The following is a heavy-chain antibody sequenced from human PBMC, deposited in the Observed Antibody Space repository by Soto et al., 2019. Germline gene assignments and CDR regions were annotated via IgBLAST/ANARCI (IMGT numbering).Heavy chain of an antibody. J-gene: IGHJ6*02. CDR2: ISSSSSYI. Sequence: EVQLVESGGGLVKPGGSLRLSCAASGFTFSSYSMNWVRQAPGKGLEWVSSISSSSSYIYYADSVKGRFTISRDNDKNSLYLQMNSLRAEDTAVYYCARGERITMVRGVIISDYYYGMAVWGQGTTVTVSS. V-gene: IGHV3-21*01. CDR1: GFTFSSYS. D-gene: IGHD3-10*01. CDR3: ARGERITMVRGVIISDYYYGMAV.